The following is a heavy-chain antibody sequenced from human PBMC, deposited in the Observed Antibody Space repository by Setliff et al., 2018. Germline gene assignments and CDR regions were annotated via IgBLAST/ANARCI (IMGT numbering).Heavy chain of an antibody. J-gene: IGHJ3*01. CDR2: IKSYGSGGTL. D-gene: IGHD2-8*01. CDR3: VHNADFIGTFNT. Sequence: GGSLRLSCAVSGLRFSDAWVSWVRQAPGKGLEWAGRIKSYGSGGTLDYAAPVEGRFTISRDDSKNTVYLQMSSLKIEDTAVYYCVHNADFIGTFNTWGQGTMVTVSS. V-gene: IGHV3-15*01. CDR1: GLRFSDAW.